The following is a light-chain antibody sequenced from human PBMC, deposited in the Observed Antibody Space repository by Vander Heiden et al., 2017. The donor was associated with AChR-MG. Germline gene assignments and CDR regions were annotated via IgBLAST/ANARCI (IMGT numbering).Light chain of an antibody. CDR3: QQSDSTPRT. V-gene: IGKV1-39*01. CDR1: QNIISH. Sequence: DIQMTQSPSSLSASVGDRVTITCRASQNIISHLTWYQQKAGEAPKLLIYAATSLRSGAPSRFSGSGSGTDFTLTISRLQPEDFATYYCQQSDSTPRTFGQWTKLEIK. CDR2: AAT. J-gene: IGKJ2*01.